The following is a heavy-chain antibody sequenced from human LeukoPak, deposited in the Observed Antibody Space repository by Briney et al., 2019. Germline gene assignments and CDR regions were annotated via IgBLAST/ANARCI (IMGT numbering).Heavy chain of an antibody. D-gene: IGHD2/OR15-2a*01. CDR3: ASGNTLKGVDY. CDR1: GDSIRSNNYY. V-gene: IGHV4-61*02. J-gene: IGHJ4*02. CDR2: IYTSGST. Sequence: SQTLFLTCSVSGDSIRSNNYYWTWVRQPAGKGLEWIGRIYTSGSTLYSPSLQSRVTISIDKSKNQFSLRLTSVTAADTAVYYCASGNTLKGVDYWGQGTLVTVSS.